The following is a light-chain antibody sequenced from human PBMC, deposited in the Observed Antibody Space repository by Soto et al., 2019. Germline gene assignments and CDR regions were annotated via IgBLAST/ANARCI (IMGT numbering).Light chain of an antibody. CDR1: SSDVGGYNY. Sequence: QSALAQPASVSGSPGQSITISCTGTSSDVGGYNYVSWYQLHPGKAPKLLIYEVSNRPSGVSDRFSGSKSGNTASLTISGLQADDEADYYCWSHESSNIRVFGGGTKLTVL. CDR2: EVS. J-gene: IGLJ3*02. CDR3: WSHESSNIRV. V-gene: IGLV2-14*01.